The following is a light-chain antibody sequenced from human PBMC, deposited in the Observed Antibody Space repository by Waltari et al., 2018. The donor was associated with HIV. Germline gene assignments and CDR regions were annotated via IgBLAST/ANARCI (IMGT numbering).Light chain of an antibody. CDR1: SSDVGSYYL. Sequence: QSALTQPASVYGSPGQSITSSCTGTSSDVGSYYLVSWYQQHQGKAPKLMIYEVNKRPSGVSNRFSGSKSGNTASLTISGLQAEDEADFYCCSYAGSSTLVFGGGTKLTVL. CDR3: CSYAGSSTLV. V-gene: IGLV2-23*02. CDR2: EVN. J-gene: IGLJ3*02.